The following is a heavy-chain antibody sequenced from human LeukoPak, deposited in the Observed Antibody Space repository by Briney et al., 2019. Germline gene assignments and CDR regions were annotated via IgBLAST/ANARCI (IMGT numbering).Heavy chain of an antibody. CDR2: ISAYNGNT. Sequence: ASVKVSCKASGYTFTSYGISWVRQAPGQGLEWMGWISAYNGNTNYAQKLQGRVTMTTDTSTSTAYMELSRLRSDDTAVYYCARSDIVVVPAASGIDPWGQGTLVTVSS. V-gene: IGHV1-18*01. D-gene: IGHD2-2*01. CDR1: GYTFTSYG. J-gene: IGHJ5*02. CDR3: ARSDIVVVPAASGIDP.